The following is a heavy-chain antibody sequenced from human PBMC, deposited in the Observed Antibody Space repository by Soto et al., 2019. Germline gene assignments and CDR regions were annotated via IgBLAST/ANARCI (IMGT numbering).Heavy chain of an antibody. D-gene: IGHD2-2*01. CDR3: AREVRGYCSSTSCSRAVGYYYYGMDV. J-gene: IGHJ6*02. CDR2: IKQDGSEK. Sequence: RGGSLRLSCAASGFTFSSYWMSCVRQAPGKGPEWVANIKQDGSEKYYVDSVKGRFTISRDNAKNSLYLQMNSLRAEDTAVYYCAREVRGYCSSTSCSRAVGYYYYGMDVWGQGTTVTVSS. CDR1: GFTFSSYW. V-gene: IGHV3-7*01.